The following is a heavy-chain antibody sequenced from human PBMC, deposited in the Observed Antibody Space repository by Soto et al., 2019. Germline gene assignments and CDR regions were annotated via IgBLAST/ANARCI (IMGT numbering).Heavy chain of an antibody. Sequence: SQTLSLTCDISGDSVSSNSAAWNWIRQSPSRGLEWLGRTYYMSMWYNDYAVSVKSRITINPDTSKNQFSLHLNSVTPEDTAVYYCTRGQFPRFDYWGQGTLVTVSS. CDR1: GDSVSSNSAA. J-gene: IGHJ4*02. CDR2: TYYMSMWYN. V-gene: IGHV6-1*01. CDR3: TRGQFPRFDY. D-gene: IGHD2-21*01.